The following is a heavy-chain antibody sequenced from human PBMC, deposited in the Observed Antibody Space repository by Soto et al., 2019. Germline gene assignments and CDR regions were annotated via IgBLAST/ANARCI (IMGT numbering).Heavy chain of an antibody. D-gene: IGHD5-12*01. J-gene: IGHJ4*02. CDR1: RYSINNNNW. CDR2: LHHGGST. CDR3: TKNSAYALDY. V-gene: IGHV4-4*02. Sequence: PSETLSLTCDVSRYSINNNNWWSWVRQPPGGGLEWIGELHHGGSTNYNPSLESRATFSVDISKNQFFLKLSSVTAADTAVYYCTKNSAYALDYGGQGTLVTVFS.